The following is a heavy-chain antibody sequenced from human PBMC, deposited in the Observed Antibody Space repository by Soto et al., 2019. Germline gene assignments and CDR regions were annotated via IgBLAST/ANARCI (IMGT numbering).Heavy chain of an antibody. D-gene: IGHD3-22*01. V-gene: IGHV1-69*13. CDR3: ARDRFPPGNTMIVVLVLAS. CDR2: INPFFGTA. Sequence: SVKVSCKASGGTFSSFAISWVRQAPGQGLEWMGGINPFFGTANYAQKFQGRVTITADESTSTAYMELSSLRSDDTAVYYCARDRFPPGNTMIVVLVLASWGQGTLVTVSS. CDR1: GGTFSSFA. J-gene: IGHJ4*02.